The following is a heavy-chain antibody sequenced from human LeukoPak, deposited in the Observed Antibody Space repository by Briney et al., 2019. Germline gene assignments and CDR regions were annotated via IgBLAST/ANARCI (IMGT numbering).Heavy chain of an antibody. D-gene: IGHD3-10*01. CDR1: GYTFTSYA. Sequence: RWASVKVSCKASGYTFTSYAMHWVRQAPGQRLEWMGWINAGNGNTKYSQKFQGRVTITRDTSASTAYMELSNLRSEDTAVYYCARDEITMDRGVTNGMDVWGKGTTVTVSS. CDR2: INAGNGNT. J-gene: IGHJ6*04. V-gene: IGHV1-3*01. CDR3: ARDEITMDRGVTNGMDV.